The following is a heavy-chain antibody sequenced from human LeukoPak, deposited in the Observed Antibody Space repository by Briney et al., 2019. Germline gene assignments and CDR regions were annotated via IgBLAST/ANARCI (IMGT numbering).Heavy chain of an antibody. Sequence: SETLSLTCAVSGGSISSSYYWSWIRQPPGKGLEWIGYISHSGRTNYNPSLRSRVTISVATSKNQFSLKLSSVTAADTALYYCARHDYNNPRIDYWGQGTLVTVSS. CDR1: GGSISSSYY. CDR2: ISHSGRT. CDR3: ARHDYNNPRIDY. D-gene: IGHD4-11*01. V-gene: IGHV4-59*08. J-gene: IGHJ4*02.